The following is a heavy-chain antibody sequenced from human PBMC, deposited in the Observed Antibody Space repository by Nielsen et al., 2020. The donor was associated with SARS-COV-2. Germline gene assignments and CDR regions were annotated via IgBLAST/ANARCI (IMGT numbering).Heavy chain of an antibody. Sequence: GESLKISCAASGFTFSSYWMSWVRQAPGKGLEWVANIKQDGSEKYYVDSVKGRFTISRDNSKNTLYLQMNSLRAEDTAVYYCAKTMVRGVIRGMDVWGQGTTVTVSS. J-gene: IGHJ6*02. CDR1: GFTFSSYW. CDR2: IKQDGSEK. D-gene: IGHD3-10*01. CDR3: AKTMVRGVIRGMDV. V-gene: IGHV3-7*02.